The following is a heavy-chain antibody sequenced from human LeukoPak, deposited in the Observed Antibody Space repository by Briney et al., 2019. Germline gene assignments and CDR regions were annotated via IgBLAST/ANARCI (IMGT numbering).Heavy chain of an antibody. CDR2: IWYDGSNK. Sequence: GGSLRLSCAASGFTFSSYGMHWVRQAPGKGLEWVAVIWYDGSNKYYADSVKGRFTISRDNSKNTLYLQMNSLRAEDTAVYYCAGGTHDYSTDNWFDPWGQGTLVTVSS. V-gene: IGHV3-33*01. CDR1: GFTFSSYG. CDR3: AGGTHDYSTDNWFDP. D-gene: IGHD4-11*01. J-gene: IGHJ5*02.